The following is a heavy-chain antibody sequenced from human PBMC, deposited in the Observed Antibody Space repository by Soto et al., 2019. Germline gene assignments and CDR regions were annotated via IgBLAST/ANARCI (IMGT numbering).Heavy chain of an antibody. CDR3: ARDTPTTYYDHVWGPPGRNWFDP. J-gene: IGHJ5*02. D-gene: IGHD3-16*01. CDR2: ISAYNGNT. Sequence: GASVKVSCKASGYTFTSYGISWVRQAPGQGLEWMGWISAYNGNTNYAQKLQGRVTMTTDTSTSTAYMELRSLRSDDTAVYYCARDTPTTYYDHVWGPPGRNWFDPWGQGTLVTVSS. V-gene: IGHV1-18*01. CDR1: GYTFTSYG.